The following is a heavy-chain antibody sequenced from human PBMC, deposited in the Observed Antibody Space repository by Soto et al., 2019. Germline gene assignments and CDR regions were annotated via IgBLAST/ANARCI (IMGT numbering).Heavy chain of an antibody. V-gene: IGHV3-23*01. CDR2: ISGSGGST. D-gene: IGHD3-10*01. J-gene: IGHJ3*02. CDR1: GGTFVGYA. CDR3: AKGVGGSGYAFAI. Sequence: GGPLRLSWAASGGTFVGYARSWVRQAPGKGLEWVSAISGSGGSTYYADSVKGRFTISRDNSKNTLYLQMNSLRAEDTAVYYCAKGVGGSGYAFAIRVHGTIVTVS.